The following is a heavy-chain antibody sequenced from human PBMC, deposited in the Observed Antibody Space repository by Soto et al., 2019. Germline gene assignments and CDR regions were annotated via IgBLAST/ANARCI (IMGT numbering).Heavy chain of an antibody. J-gene: IGHJ4*02. CDR2: INHSGST. CDR1: GGSFSGYY. CDR3: ARGLWGYYDSSGYLDY. D-gene: IGHD3-22*01. Sequence: QVQLQQWGAGLLKPSETLSLTCAVYGGSFSGYYWSWIRQPPGKGLEWIGEINHSGSTNYNPSLKNRVTISVDTSKNQFYLKLSSVTAADTAVYYWARGLWGYYDSSGYLDYWGQGTLFTVSA. V-gene: IGHV4-34*01.